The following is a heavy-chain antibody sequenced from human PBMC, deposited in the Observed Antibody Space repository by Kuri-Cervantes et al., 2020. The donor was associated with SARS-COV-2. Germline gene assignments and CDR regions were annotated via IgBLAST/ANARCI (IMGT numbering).Heavy chain of an antibody. J-gene: IGHJ4*02. Sequence: GGSLRLSCAASGFTFSDYYMSWIRQAPGKGLEWVSYISSSGSTIYYADSVKGRFTISRDNAKNSLYLQMNSLRAEDTAVYYCARGGPYCSSTSCYGTHFDNWGQGTLVTVSS. V-gene: IGHV3-11*01. D-gene: IGHD2-2*01. CDR3: ARGGPYCSSTSCYGTHFDN. CDR1: GFTFSDYY. CDR2: ISSSGSTI.